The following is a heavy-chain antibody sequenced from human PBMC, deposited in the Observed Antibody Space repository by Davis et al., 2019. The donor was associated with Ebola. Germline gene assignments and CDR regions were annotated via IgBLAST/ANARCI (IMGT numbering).Heavy chain of an antibody. D-gene: IGHD6-19*01. Sequence: PSETLSLTCTVSGGSISSYYWSWIRQPPGKGLEWIGYIYYSGSTNYNPSLMSRVTRAVDTSNNQFSLKLSSFTAADTAVYYCARDLPLPTGSSGWDNWFDPRGQGTLVTVSS. J-gene: IGHJ5*02. CDR3: ARDLPLPTGSSGWDNWFDP. V-gene: IGHV4-59*01. CDR1: GGSISSYY. CDR2: IYYSGST.